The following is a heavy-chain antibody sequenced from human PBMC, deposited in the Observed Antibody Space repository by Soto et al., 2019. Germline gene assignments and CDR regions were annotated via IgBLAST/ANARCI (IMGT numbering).Heavy chain of an antibody. V-gene: IGHV3-21*01. CDR2: ISSSSSYI. D-gene: IGHD6-6*01. CDR1: GFTFSSYS. CDR3: ARDWIWGTIIAARADY. J-gene: IGHJ4*02. Sequence: EVQLVESGGGLVQPGGSLRLSCAASGFTFSSYSMNWVRQAPGKGLEWVSSISSSSSYIYYADSVKGRFTISRDNAKNSLYLQMNSLRAEDTAVYYCARDWIWGTIIAARADYWGQGTLVTVSS.